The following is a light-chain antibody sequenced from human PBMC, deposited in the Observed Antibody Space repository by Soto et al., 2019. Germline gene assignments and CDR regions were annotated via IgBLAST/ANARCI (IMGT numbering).Light chain of an antibody. J-gene: IGKJ4*01. CDR3: QQFSSDPRT. V-gene: IGKV3-20*01. Sequence: EIVLTQSPGTLSLSPRERSTLSSRASQSVSSIYFAWYQQKRGQAPRLLIDWVSSRATGSPDRFSGSGAVTYFTLTSSRLEPEDFAVYSCQQFSSDPRTFGGGTKVDIK. CDR2: WVS. CDR1: QSVSSIY.